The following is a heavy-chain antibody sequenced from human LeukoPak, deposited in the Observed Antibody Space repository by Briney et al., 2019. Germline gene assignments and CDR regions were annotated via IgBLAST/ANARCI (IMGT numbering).Heavy chain of an antibody. V-gene: IGHV4-38-2*01. CDR2: MYHRGST. D-gene: IGHD4-11*01. CDR3: ARHRGDNSNPRYYFYYMDV. J-gene: IGHJ6*03. CDR1: GHSISSGYY. Sequence: SETLSLTCSVSGHSISSGYYWGWIRQPPGKGLEWIGTMYHRGSTYYNPSLKSRVTMSGDTSKNHFSLKLSSVIAADVAVYYCARHRGDNSNPRYYFYYMDVWGKGTTVTVSS.